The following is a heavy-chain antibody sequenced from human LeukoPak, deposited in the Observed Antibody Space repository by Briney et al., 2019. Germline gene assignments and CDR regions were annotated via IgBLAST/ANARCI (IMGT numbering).Heavy chain of an antibody. J-gene: IGHJ4*02. CDR3: AKGVRGVIIDYFDY. D-gene: IGHD3-10*01. CDR2: ISYDGSNK. Sequence: GGSLRLSCAASGFTFSSYAMHWVRQAPGKGLEWVAVISYDGSNKYYADSVKGRFTISRDNSKNTLYLQMNSLRAEDTAVYYCAKGVRGVIIDYFDYWGQGTLVTVSS. CDR1: GFTFSSYA. V-gene: IGHV3-30*04.